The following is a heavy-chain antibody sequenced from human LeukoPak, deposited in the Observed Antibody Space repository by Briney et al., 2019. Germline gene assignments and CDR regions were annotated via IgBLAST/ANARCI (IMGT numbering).Heavy chain of an antibody. D-gene: IGHD3/OR15-3a*01. CDR1: GGSISSGSYY. V-gene: IGHV4-61*10. CDR2: INHRGST. CDR3: ARVGLDWGSIDY. Sequence: SETLSLTCTVSGGSISSGSYYWSWIRQPAGKGLEWIGEINHRGSTTYNPSLKSRVTISLDTSKNQFSLKLSSVTAADTAVYYCARVGLDWGSIDYWGQGTLVTVSS. J-gene: IGHJ4*02.